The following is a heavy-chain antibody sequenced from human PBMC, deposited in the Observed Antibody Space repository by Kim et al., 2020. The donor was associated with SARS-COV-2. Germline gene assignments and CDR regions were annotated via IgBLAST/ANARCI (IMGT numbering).Heavy chain of an antibody. CDR2: ISVYNGNT. V-gene: IGHV1-18*01. D-gene: IGHD3-10*01. Sequence: ASVKVSCKASGYTFISYGFTWVRQAPGQGLEWMGWISVYNGNTNHAQKFQGRVNMTTDTSTTTAYMDLRNLTSDDTAIYYCARLRKSGSYYYFDYWGQGTLVTVSS. CDR1: GYTFISYG. J-gene: IGHJ4*02. CDR3: ARLRKSGSYYYFDY.